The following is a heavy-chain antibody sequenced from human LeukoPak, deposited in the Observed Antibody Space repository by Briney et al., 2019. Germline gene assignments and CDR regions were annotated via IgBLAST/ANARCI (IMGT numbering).Heavy chain of an antibody. CDR2: ISSSGSTI. D-gene: IGHD1-26*01. J-gene: IGHJ4*02. CDR1: GFTFSSYE. Sequence: GGSLRLSCAASGFTFSSYEMNWVRQAPGKGLEWVSYISSSGSTIYYADSVKGRFTISRDNAKNSLYLQMNSLRAEDTAVYYCAKDDVGATSSYYFDYWGQGTLVTVSS. V-gene: IGHV3-48*03. CDR3: AKDDVGATSSYYFDY.